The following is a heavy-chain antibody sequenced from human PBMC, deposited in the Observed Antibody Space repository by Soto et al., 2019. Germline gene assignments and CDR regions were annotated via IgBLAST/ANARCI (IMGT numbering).Heavy chain of an antibody. V-gene: IGHV4-31*11. CDR2: IYYSGDT. J-gene: IGHJ5*02. CDR1: GTSISSGGYY. CDR3: ARVEEYSEFDWVGNKFDP. D-gene: IGHD5-12*01. Sequence: PSETLSLTCAVSGTSISSGGYYWSWIRQHPGKGLEWIGYIYYSGDTYYNPSLKSRVTISIDTSNNQFSLKLSSVTAADTAVYFCARVEEYSEFDWVGNKFDPWGQGPLVTVSS.